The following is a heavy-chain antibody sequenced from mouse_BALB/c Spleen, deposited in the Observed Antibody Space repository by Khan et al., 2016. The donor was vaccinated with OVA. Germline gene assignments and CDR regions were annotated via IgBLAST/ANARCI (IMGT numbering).Heavy chain of an antibody. J-gene: IGHJ2*01. CDR1: GFTFSTYA. D-gene: IGHD2-14*01. CDR3: AREAYRYDEYYFDY. CDR2: ISSGGST. Sequence: EVMLVESGGDSVKPGGSLKLSCAVSGFTFSTYAMSWVRQTPEKRLEWVASISSGGSTYYPTSVKGRFTISRDNARNIVYLQMTSLRSEDMAMYYCAREAYRYDEYYFDYWGQGTTLTVSS. V-gene: IGHV5-6-5*01.